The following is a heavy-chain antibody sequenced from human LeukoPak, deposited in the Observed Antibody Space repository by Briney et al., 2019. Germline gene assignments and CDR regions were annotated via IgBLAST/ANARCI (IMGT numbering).Heavy chain of an antibody. CDR3: ARGGKGYDFWSGKEGSDY. V-gene: IGHV1-2*02. CDR1: GYTFIDYY. CDR2: INPNSGGT. D-gene: IGHD3-3*01. J-gene: IGHJ4*02. Sequence: ASVKVSCKASGYTFIDYYMHWVRQAPGQGLEWMGWINPNSGGTNYAQNFQGRATMTRDTSISTAYMELSWLTSDDTAVYYCARGGKGYDFWSGKEGSDYWGQGTLVTVSS.